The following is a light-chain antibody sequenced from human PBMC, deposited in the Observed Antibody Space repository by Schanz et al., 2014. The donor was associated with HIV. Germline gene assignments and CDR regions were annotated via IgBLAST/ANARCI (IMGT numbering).Light chain of an antibody. V-gene: IGLV2-11*01. CDR2: DVN. J-gene: IGLJ3*02. Sequence: QSALTQPRSVSGSPGQSVTISCTGTSSDVGGYNYVSWYQQHPGKAPKLMIYDVNKRPSGVPDRFSGSKSGNTASLTISGLQAEDEADYYCHSHTDSGTLMFGGGTKVTVL. CDR1: SSDVGGYNY. CDR3: HSHTDSGTLM.